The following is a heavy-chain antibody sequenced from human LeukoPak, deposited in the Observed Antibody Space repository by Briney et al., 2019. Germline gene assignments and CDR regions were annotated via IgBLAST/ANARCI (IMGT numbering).Heavy chain of an antibody. CDR3: ARSVFPSSSVDI. Sequence: ASVKVSCKASGYTFTGYYIHWVRQAPGQGLEWMGWINPNSGGTNYAQKFQGRVTMTMDTSISTAYMELSRLRSDDTAVYYCARSVFPSSSVDIWGQGTMVTVSS. V-gene: IGHV1-2*02. D-gene: IGHD6-13*01. CDR1: GYTFTGYY. J-gene: IGHJ3*02. CDR2: INPNSGGT.